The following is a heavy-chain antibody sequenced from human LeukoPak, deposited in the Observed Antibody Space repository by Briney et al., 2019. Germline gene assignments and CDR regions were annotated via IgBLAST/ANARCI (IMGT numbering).Heavy chain of an antibody. CDR3: AKDRRPGVAPADY. Sequence: GGSLRLSCAASGFTFNSYDMHWVRQAPGKGLEWVAVISYDGSNKYYADSVKGRFTISRDNSKNTLYLQMNSLRAEDTAVYYCAKDRRPGVAPADYWGQGTLVTVSS. J-gene: IGHJ4*02. CDR1: GFTFNSYD. D-gene: IGHD3-3*01. V-gene: IGHV3-30*18. CDR2: ISYDGSNK.